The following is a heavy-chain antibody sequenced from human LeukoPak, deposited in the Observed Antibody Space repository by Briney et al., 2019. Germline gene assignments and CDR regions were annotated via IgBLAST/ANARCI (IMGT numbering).Heavy chain of an antibody. CDR3: ARGSQYSSGWCLPSE. Sequence: PGGSLRLSCAASGFTFSSYGMHWVRQAPGKGLEWVAVISYDGSNKYYADSVKGRFTISRDNSKNTLYLQMNSLRAEDTAVYYCARGSQYSSGWCLPSEWGQGTLVTVSS. J-gene: IGHJ1*01. D-gene: IGHD6-19*01. V-gene: IGHV3-30*03. CDR1: GFTFSSYG. CDR2: ISYDGSNK.